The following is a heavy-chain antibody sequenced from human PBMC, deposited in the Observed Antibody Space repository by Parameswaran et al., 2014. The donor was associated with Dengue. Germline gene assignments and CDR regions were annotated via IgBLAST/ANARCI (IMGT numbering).Heavy chain of an antibody. CDR2: INPNSGGT. V-gene: IGHV1-2*02. Sequence: WVRQAPGQGLEWMGWINPNSGGTNYAEKFQGRVTMTRDTSISTAYMELGSLKSDDTAVYYCARDLVEMATSPFDSWGQGTLVTVSS. J-gene: IGHJ4*02. D-gene: IGHD5-24*01. CDR3: ARDLVEMATSPFDS.